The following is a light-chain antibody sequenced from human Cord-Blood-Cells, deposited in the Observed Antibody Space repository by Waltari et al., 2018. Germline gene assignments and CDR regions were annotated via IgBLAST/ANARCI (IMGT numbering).Light chain of an antibody. CDR1: QSVSSSY. J-gene: IGKJ4*01. CDR3: QQDYNLPLT. Sequence: EIVMTQSPATLSLYPGERATLSCRAIQSVSSSYLSWYQQKPGQAPRLLIYGASTRATGIPARFSGSGSGTDFTLTISSLQPEDFAVYYCQQDYNLPLTFGGGTKVEIK. CDR2: GAS. V-gene: IGKV3D-7*01.